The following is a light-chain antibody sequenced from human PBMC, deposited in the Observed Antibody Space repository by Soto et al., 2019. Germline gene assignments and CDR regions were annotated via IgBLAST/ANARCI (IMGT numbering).Light chain of an antibody. CDR3: QHFNVWPRT. V-gene: IGKV3-15*01. Sequence: EIVMRKSPATLSVSPGERATLSSRAAQDVGRHLAWYQQKPGQAPRLLIYGASTRATGVPSRFSGNGSGTEFTLTISSLQAEDFAVYYCQHFNVWPRTFGQGTKVDIK. CDR2: GAS. CDR1: QDVGRH. J-gene: IGKJ1*01.